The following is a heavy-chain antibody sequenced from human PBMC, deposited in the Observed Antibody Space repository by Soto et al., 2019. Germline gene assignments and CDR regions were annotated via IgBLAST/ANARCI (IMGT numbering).Heavy chain of an antibody. D-gene: IGHD3-16*01. V-gene: IGHV3-30*18. J-gene: IGHJ5*02. CDR1: GFTFSSYG. Sequence: QVQLVESGGGVVQPGRSLRLSCAASGFTFSSYGMHWVRQAPGKGLEWVAVISYDGSDKYYADSVKGRFTISRDDSKNTLYLQMNSLRAEDTAVYYCAKTAGYDYVWASSGLDPWGQGTLVTVSS. CDR2: ISYDGSDK. CDR3: AKTAGYDYVWASSGLDP.